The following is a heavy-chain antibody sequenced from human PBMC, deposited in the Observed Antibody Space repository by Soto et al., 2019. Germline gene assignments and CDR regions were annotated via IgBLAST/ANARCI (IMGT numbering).Heavy chain of an antibody. D-gene: IGHD6-13*01. J-gene: IGHJ2*01. CDR1: GFTFSSYA. V-gene: IGHV3-23*01. Sequence: EVQLLESGGGLVQPGGSLRLSCAASGFTFSSYAMNWVRQAPGKGLEWVSAISGSAGSTYYADSVKGRFTISRDNSTNTLYLQMNSLRADDTAVYFCAEGGGSRSWDWYFELWGRGTLVTVSS. CDR2: ISGSAGST. CDR3: AEGGGSRSWDWYFEL.